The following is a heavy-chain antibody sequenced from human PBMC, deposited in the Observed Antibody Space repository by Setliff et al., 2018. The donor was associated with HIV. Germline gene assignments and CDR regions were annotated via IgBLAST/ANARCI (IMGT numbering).Heavy chain of an antibody. D-gene: IGHD2-2*01. CDR3: ARGGRVVPAATGSNAYDI. CDR2: IIPVFGET. V-gene: IGHV1-69*13. Sequence: SVKVSCKASGGTFSTFSSYDISWVRQAPGQGLEWMGRIIPVFGETNYAQKFQGRVTITADEFTSTAYMELSSLRSEDTAVYYCARGGRVVPAATGSNAYDIWGQGTKVTVSS. CDR1: GGTFSTFSSYD. J-gene: IGHJ3*02.